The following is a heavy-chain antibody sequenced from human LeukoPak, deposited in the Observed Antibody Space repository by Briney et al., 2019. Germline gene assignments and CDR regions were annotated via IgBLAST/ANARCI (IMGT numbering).Heavy chain of an antibody. Sequence: SVKVSCKASGYTFTSYGISWVRQAPGQGLEWMGWISAYNGNTNYAQKLQGRVTMTTDTSTSTAYMELRSLRSDDTAVYYCARAAGTTFGGPLDAFDIWGQGTMVTVSS. CDR2: ISAYNGNT. V-gene: IGHV1-18*01. J-gene: IGHJ3*02. D-gene: IGHD3-16*01. CDR3: ARAAGTTFGGPLDAFDI. CDR1: GYTFTSYG.